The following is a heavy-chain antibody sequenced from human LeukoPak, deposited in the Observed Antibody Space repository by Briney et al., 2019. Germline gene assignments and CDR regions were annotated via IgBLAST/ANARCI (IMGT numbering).Heavy chain of an antibody. CDR2: INAGNGNT. Sequence: ASVKVSCTASGYTFTSYAMHWVRQAPGQRLEWMGWINAGNGNTKYSQKFQGRVTITRDTSASTAYMELSSLRSEDTAVYYCARSKRVVVPAATMYNWFDPWGQGTLVTVSS. J-gene: IGHJ5*02. D-gene: IGHD2-2*01. CDR1: GYTFTSYA. V-gene: IGHV1-3*01. CDR3: ARSKRVVVPAATMYNWFDP.